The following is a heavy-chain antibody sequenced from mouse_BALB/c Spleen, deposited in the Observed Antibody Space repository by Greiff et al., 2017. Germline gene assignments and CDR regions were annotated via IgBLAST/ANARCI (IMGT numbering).Heavy chain of an antibody. J-gene: IGHJ3*01. Sequence: DVMLVESGGGLVKPGGSLKLSCAASGFTFSSYAMSWVRQTPEKRLEWVASISSGGSTYYPDSVKGRFTISRDNARNILYLQMSSLRSEDTAMYYCARGGGYYGGFAYWGQGTLVTVSA. V-gene: IGHV5-6-5*01. CDR2: ISSGGST. D-gene: IGHD2-3*01. CDR1: GFTFSSYA. CDR3: ARGGGYYGGFAY.